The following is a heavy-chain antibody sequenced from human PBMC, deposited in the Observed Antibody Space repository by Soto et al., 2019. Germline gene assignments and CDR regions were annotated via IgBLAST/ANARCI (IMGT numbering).Heavy chain of an antibody. V-gene: IGHV3-11*06. CDR3: ARDHLRFLEWLLTDYGMDV. CDR1: GFTFSDYY. Sequence: VGSLRLSCAASGFTFSDYYMSWIRQAPGKGLEWVSYISSSSSYTNYADSVKGRFTISRDNAKNSLYLQMNSLRAEDTAVYYCARDHLRFLEWLLTDYGMDVCGQGTTVTVSS. J-gene: IGHJ6*02. CDR2: ISSSSSYT. D-gene: IGHD3-3*01.